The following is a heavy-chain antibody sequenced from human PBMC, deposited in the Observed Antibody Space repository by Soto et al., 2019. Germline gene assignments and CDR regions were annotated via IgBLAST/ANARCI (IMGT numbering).Heavy chain of an antibody. CDR1: GGSISSGGYY. D-gene: IGHD3-22*01. Sequence: PSETLSLTCSVSGGSISSGGYYWSWIRQHPGKGLEWIGFIYYSGSTYYNPSLKSRVIISVAMSKNQFSLKLSSVTAADTAVYFCARTDYDSSGYHWFDPWGQGTLVTVSS. CDR2: IYYSGST. CDR3: ARTDYDSSGYHWFDP. V-gene: IGHV4-31*03. J-gene: IGHJ5*02.